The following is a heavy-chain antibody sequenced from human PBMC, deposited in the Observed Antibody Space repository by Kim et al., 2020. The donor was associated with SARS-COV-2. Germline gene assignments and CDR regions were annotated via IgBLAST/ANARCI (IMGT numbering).Heavy chain of an antibody. V-gene: IGHV3-21*01. Sequence: GGSLRLSCAASGFTFSSYSMNWVRQAPGKGLEWVSSISSSSSYIYYADSVKGRFTISRDNAKNSLYLQMNSLRAEDTAVYYCARDRYYYGSGSYYGQSWGQGTLVTVSS. CDR2: ISSSSSYI. D-gene: IGHD3-10*01. CDR3: ARDRYYYGSGSYYGQS. J-gene: IGHJ4*02. CDR1: GFTFSSYS.